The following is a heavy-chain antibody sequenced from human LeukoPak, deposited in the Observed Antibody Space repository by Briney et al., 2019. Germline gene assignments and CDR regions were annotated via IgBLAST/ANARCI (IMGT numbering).Heavy chain of an antibody. CDR1: GFTFSSYW. Sequence: GGSLRLSCAASGFTFSSYWMSWVRQAPGKGLEWVANIKRDGSEKFYVDSVKGRFTISRDNAKNSLCLQMNSLRAEDTAVYYCARDPDGFDYWGQGTLVTVSS. CDR2: IKRDGSEK. V-gene: IGHV3-7*01. J-gene: IGHJ4*02. CDR3: ARDPDGFDY.